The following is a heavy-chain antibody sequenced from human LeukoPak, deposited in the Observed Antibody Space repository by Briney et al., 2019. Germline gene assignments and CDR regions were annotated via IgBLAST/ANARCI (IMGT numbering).Heavy chain of an antibody. CDR2: IKQDGSEK. J-gene: IGHJ4*02. CDR1: GFTFGIYW. Sequence: GSLRLSCAASGFTFGIYWMSWVRQAPGKGLEWVANIKQDGSEKFYVDSVKGRFTPSRDNSKNTLYLQMNSLRAEDTAVYYCARDGSGSYYLDYWGQGTLVTVSS. CDR3: ARDGSGSYYLDY. D-gene: IGHD3-10*01. V-gene: IGHV3-7*01.